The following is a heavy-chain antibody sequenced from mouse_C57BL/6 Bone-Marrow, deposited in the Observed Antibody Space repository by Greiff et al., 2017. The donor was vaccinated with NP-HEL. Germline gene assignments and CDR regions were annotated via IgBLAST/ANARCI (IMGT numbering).Heavy chain of an antibody. CDR2: INPGSGGT. V-gene: IGHV1-54*01. Sequence: QVQLQQSGAELVRPGTSVKVSCKASGYAFTNYLIEWVKQRPGQGLEWIGVINPGSGGTNYNEKFKGKATLTAAKSSSTAYMQLSSLTSEASAVYFCARGGIYYDYAGFAYWGQGTLGTVSA. D-gene: IGHD2-4*01. CDR1: GYAFTNYL. J-gene: IGHJ3*01. CDR3: ARGGIYYDYAGFAY.